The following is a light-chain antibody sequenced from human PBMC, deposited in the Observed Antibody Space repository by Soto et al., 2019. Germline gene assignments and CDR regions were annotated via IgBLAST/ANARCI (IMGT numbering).Light chain of an antibody. CDR3: QQYGSSPYP. Sequence: EIVLTQSPGTLSLSPGERATLSCRACQSVSSSYLAWYQQKPGQAHRLLIYGASSRATGIPDRFSGSGSGKDFTLTISRLEPEYFAVYYCQQYGSSPYPFGQGTKLEIK. CDR1: QSVSSSY. CDR2: GAS. J-gene: IGKJ2*01. V-gene: IGKV3-20*01.